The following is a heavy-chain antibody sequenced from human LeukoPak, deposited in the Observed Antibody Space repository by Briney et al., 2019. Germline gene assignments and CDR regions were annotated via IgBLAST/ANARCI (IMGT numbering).Heavy chain of an antibody. D-gene: IGHD3-22*01. Sequence: GGSLRLSCAASGFSFSSYWMTWLRQAPGKGLEWVANIRGDESRKYYLDSVTGRSTISRDNAKNSLYLQMNSLRAEDTAVYYCARDANYHVSSDYYDAFDIWGQGTMVTVSS. CDR2: IRGDESRK. V-gene: IGHV3-7*01. CDR1: GFSFSSYW. CDR3: ARDANYHVSSDYYDAFDI. J-gene: IGHJ3*02.